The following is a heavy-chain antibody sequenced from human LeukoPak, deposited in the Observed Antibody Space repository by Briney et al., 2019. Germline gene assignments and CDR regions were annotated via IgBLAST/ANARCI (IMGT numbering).Heavy chain of an antibody. CDR1: GGSLISNNW. CDR2: IFHSGGT. Sequence: PSETLSLTCAVSGGSLISNNWWSWVRQPPKKGLEWIGEIFHSGGTNYNPSLKSRVTISVDTSKNQFSLKLSSVTAADTAVYYCARPNRIAVAGTGAFDIWGQGTMVTVSS. V-gene: IGHV4-4*02. CDR3: ARPNRIAVAGTGAFDI. D-gene: IGHD6-19*01. J-gene: IGHJ3*02.